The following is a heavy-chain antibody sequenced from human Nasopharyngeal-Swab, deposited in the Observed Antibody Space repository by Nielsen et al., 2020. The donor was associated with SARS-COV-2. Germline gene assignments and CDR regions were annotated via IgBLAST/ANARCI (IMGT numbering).Heavy chain of an antibody. D-gene: IGHD2-2*01. Sequence: SETRSLTCSRNGVSFSGYHWGWIRQSPGKRLEWIGDITRSGNTNYNPALKSRVIMSVATSKDEFSLKLTSVTAADTALYFCARVNNGGGIVPASYSFFMDVWGKGTSVAVSS. CDR1: GVSFSGYH. CDR2: ITRSGNT. CDR3: ARVNNGGGIVPASYSFFMDV. V-gene: IGHV4-34*01. J-gene: IGHJ6*03.